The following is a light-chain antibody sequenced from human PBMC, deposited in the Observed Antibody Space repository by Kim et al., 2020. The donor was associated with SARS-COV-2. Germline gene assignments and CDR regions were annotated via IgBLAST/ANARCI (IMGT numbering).Light chain of an antibody. Sequence: SSELTQDPAVSVALGQTVRITYQGDSLRSYYATWYQQKPGQAPILVIYGKNNRPSGIPDRFSGSSSGNTASLTITGTQAGDEADYYCNSRDSNDNVVFCG. CDR3: NSRDSNDNVV. V-gene: IGLV3-19*01. J-gene: IGLJ2*01. CDR2: GKN. CDR1: SLRSYY.